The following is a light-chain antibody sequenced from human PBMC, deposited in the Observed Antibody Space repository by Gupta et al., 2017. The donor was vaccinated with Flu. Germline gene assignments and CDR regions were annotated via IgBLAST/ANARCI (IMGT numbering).Light chain of an antibody. V-gene: IGLV2-14*01. Sequence: SALPQPASVSGSPGQSIAISCTGTNSDIGAYNYVSWSQQHPGKAPKLMIYEVSNRPSGFSTRFSGSKSGNTASLTISGRQAEDEDDYYGGSYGAVGVFGGGTKVTVL. CDR1: NSDIGAYNY. CDR2: EVS. CDR3: GSYGAVGV. J-gene: IGLJ2*01.